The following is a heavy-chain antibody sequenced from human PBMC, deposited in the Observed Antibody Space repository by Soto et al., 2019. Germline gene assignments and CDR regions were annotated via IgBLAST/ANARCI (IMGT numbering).Heavy chain of an antibody. CDR3: ARVFAMLRETGRDV. Sequence: QVQLMQPGGEVKKPGASVKISCKASGYTFSDYGINWVRQAPGQGLEWMGWISAHNRNTNYAQNLQGRVRRTLDSSPTTAYMTLRRLTSDDTAVYYCARVFAMLRETGRDVWGQGNAVTVSS. CDR2: ISAHNRNT. D-gene: IGHD3-10*01. CDR1: GYTFSDYG. J-gene: IGHJ6*02. V-gene: IGHV1-18*04.